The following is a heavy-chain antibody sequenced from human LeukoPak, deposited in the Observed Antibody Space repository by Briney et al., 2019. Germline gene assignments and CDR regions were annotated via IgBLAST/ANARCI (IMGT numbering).Heavy chain of an antibody. Sequence: PSETLSLTCTVSGGSISSYYWSWLRQPPGKGLEWIGYIYYSGGTNYNPSLKSRVTMSVDTSRNQFSLKLYSVTAADTAVYYCAREDSGYGTYDYWGQGTLVTVSS. CDR1: GGSISSYY. D-gene: IGHD5-12*01. CDR2: IYYSGGT. CDR3: AREDSGYGTYDY. V-gene: IGHV4-59*01. J-gene: IGHJ4*02.